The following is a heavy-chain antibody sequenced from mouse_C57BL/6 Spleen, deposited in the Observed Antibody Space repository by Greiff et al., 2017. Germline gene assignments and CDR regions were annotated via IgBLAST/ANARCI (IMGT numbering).Heavy chain of an antibody. D-gene: IGHD1-1*01. Sequence: EVKLQQSVAELVRPGASVKLSCTASGFNIKNTYMHWVKQRPEQGLEWIGRIDPANGNTKYAPKFQGKATITADTSSNTAYLQLSSLTSEDTAIYYCAIPVVATHFYWYFDVWGTGTTVTVSS. V-gene: IGHV14-3*01. J-gene: IGHJ1*03. CDR1: GFNIKNTY. CDR2: IDPANGNT. CDR3: AIPVVATHFYWYFDV.